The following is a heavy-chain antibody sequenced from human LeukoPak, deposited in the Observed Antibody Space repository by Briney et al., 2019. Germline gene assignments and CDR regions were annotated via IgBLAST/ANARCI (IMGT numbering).Heavy chain of an antibody. V-gene: IGHV4-34*01. D-gene: IGHD3-10*01. J-gene: IGHJ4*02. CDR2: INHSGST. Sequence: PSETLSLTCAVYGGSFSGYYWSWIRLPPGKGLEWIGEINHSGSTNYNPSLKSRVTISVDTSKNQFSLKLSSVTAADTAVYYCARVGGSVGDYWGQGTLVTVSS. CDR1: GGSFSGYY. CDR3: ARVGGSVGDY.